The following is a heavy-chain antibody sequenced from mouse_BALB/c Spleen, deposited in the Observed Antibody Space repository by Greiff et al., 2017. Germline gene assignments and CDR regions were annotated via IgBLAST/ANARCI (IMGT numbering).Heavy chain of an antibody. CDR1: GYTFTSYW. V-gene: IGHV1-5*01. J-gene: IGHJ1*01. CDR3: TRGGVGRGYWYFDV. CDR2: IYPGNSDT. D-gene: IGHD1-1*01. Sequence: EVQRVESGTVLARPGASVKMSCKASGYTFTSYWMHWVKQRPGQGLEWIGAIYPGNSDTSYNQKFKGKAKLTAVTSTSTAYMELSSLTNEDSAVYYCTRGGVGRGYWYFDVWGAGTTVTVSS.